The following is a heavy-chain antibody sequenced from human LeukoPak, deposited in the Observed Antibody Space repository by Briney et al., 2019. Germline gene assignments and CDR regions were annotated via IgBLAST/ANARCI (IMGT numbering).Heavy chain of an antibody. CDR2: ISSNGGST. CDR1: GFTFSSYA. Sequence: GGSLRLSCAASGFTFSSYAMDWVRQAPGKGLEYVSAISSNGGSTYYANSVKGRFTISRDNSKNTLYLQMGSLRAEDMAVYYCARGRGSKPYYYYYMDVWGKGTTVTVSS. D-gene: IGHD3-16*01. J-gene: IGHJ6*03. V-gene: IGHV3-64*01. CDR3: ARGRGSKPYYYYYMDV.